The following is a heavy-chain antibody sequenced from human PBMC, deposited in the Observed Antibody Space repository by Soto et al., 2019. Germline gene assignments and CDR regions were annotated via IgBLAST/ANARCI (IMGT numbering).Heavy chain of an antibody. D-gene: IGHD4-17*01. CDR3: ARDHPGPTVNYYGMDV. Sequence: PGGSLRLSCAVSGFTVSNNYMSWVRQAPGKGLEWVSVIYSGGSTYYADSVKGRFTISRDNSKNTLYLQMNSLRAEDTAVYYCARDHPGPTVNYYGMDVWGQGTTVTVSS. CDR2: IYSGGST. V-gene: IGHV3-53*01. CDR1: GFTVSNNY. J-gene: IGHJ6*02.